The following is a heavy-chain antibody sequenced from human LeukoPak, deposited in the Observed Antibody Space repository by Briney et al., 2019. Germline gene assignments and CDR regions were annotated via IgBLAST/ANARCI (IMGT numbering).Heavy chain of an antibody. Sequence: GASVKVSCKASGYTFTSYGISWVRQAPGQGLEWMGWISAYNGNTNYAQKLQGRVTMTTDTSTSTAYMELRSLRSDDTAVYYCARDISLLYDSSGYYPAWPDAFDIWGQGTMVTVSS. D-gene: IGHD3-22*01. V-gene: IGHV1-18*01. CDR1: GYTFTSYG. CDR3: ARDISLLYDSSGYYPAWPDAFDI. J-gene: IGHJ3*02. CDR2: ISAYNGNT.